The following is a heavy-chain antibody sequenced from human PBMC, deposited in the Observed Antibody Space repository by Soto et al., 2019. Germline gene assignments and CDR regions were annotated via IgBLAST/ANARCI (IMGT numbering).Heavy chain of an antibody. V-gene: IGHV3-9*01. Sequence: EVQMVESGGGLVQPGRSLRLSCATSGFSFDDYAMYWVRQAPGKGLEWVSGITWNSDNIGYADFVKGRFTISRDNAKNSLYLQMNSLRAEDTALYFCAKEGSYYTKDFDLWGRGTLVTVSS. CDR1: GFSFDDYA. CDR3: AKEGSYYTKDFDL. J-gene: IGHJ2*01. CDR2: ITWNSDNI. D-gene: IGHD3-3*01.